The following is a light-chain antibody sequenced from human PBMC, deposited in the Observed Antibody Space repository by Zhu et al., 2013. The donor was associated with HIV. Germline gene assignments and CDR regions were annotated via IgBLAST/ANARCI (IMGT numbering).Light chain of an antibody. CDR3: QQTKSYPFS. CDR1: QDIKKY. J-gene: IGKJ3*01. CDR2: DAS. V-gene: IGKV1-9*01. Sequence: DIQLTQSPSFLSASVGDRVTISCRASQDIKKYLAWYQHKPGRAPTLLMYDASTLQSGVPPRFSGSGSGTEFALTVYGLQPEDSATYYCQQTKSYPFSFGPGTKVDVK.